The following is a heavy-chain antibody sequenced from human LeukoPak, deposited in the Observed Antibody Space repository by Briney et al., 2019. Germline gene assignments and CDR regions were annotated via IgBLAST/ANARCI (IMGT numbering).Heavy chain of an antibody. J-gene: IGHJ3*02. V-gene: IGHV3-21*01. Sequence: GGSLRLSCAASGFTFSSYSMNWVRQAPGKGLEWVSSISSSSSYIYYADSVKGRFTISRDNAKNSLNLQMNSLRAEDTAVYYCARDGSGSYYKSRDAFDIWGQGTMVTVSS. CDR2: ISSSSSYI. CDR1: GFTFSSYS. D-gene: IGHD3-10*01. CDR3: ARDGSGSYYKSRDAFDI.